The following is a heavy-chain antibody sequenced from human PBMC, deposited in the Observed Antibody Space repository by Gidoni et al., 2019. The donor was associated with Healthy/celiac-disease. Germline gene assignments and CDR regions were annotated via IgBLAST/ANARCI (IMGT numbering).Heavy chain of an antibody. Sequence: QVQLQESGPGLVKPSETLSLTCTVSGGSISSYYWSWIRQPPGKGLEWIGYIYYSGSTNYNPSLKSRVTISVDTSKNQFSLKLSSVTAADTAVYYCARVAGIAAAEGWFDPWGQGTLVTVSS. CDR1: GGSISSYY. CDR2: IYYSGST. V-gene: IGHV4-59*01. D-gene: IGHD6-13*01. J-gene: IGHJ5*02. CDR3: ARVAGIAAAEGWFDP.